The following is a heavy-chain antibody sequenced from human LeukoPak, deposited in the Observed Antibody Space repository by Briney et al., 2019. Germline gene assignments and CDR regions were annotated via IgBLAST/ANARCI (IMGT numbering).Heavy chain of an antibody. Sequence: GGSLRLSCVASGFTFSHYSLHWVRQAPGKGLEWVTLILYDGSKKYYTDSVRGRFTISRDDSKNTLYLQMNSLRPEDTAIYYCARDGLTGRTDGTLDHWGQGTLVTVSS. V-gene: IGHV3-30-3*01. CDR1: GFTFSHYS. D-gene: IGHD1-20*01. CDR3: ARDGLTGRTDGTLDH. J-gene: IGHJ4*02. CDR2: ILYDGSKK.